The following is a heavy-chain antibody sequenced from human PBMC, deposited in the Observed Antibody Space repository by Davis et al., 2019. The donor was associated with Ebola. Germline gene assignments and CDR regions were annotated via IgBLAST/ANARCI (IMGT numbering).Heavy chain of an antibody. CDR2: IWSDGSTK. D-gene: IGHD6-13*01. V-gene: IGHV3-33*01. CDR1: GFTFSGSG. Sequence: GESLKISCAASGFTFSGSGMHWVRQAPGKGLEWVAVIWSDGSTKYYADSVKGRFTISRDNSRNTLYLQMISLRADDTAVYSCARESPIDAADTGTFDYWGQGTLVTVSS. J-gene: IGHJ4*02. CDR3: ARESPIDAADTGTFDY.